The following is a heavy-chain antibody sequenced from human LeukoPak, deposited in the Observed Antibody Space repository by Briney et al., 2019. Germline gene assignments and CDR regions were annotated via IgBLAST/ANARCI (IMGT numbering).Heavy chain of an antibody. CDR3: ARERGAVAVAGVDY. V-gene: IGHV3-48*02. J-gene: IGHJ4*02. Sequence: GGSLRLSCAASGFTFSSYSMNWVRQAPGKGLEWVSHISSSSSIIFYADSVKGRFTISRDNAKNTLYLEMNSLRDEDTAVYYCARERGAVAVAGVDYWGQGTLVTVSS. D-gene: IGHD6-19*01. CDR1: GFTFSSYS. CDR2: ISSSSSII.